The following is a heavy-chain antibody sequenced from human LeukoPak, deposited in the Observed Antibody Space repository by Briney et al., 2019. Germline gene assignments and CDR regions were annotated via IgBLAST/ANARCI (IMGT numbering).Heavy chain of an antibody. D-gene: IGHD3-10*01. CDR3: ASNSFDYYGAGSYSVDY. Sequence: SETLSLTCAVYGGSFCGYYWSWIRQPPGKGLEWIGEIYHSGSTNYNPSLKSRVTISVDTSKNQFPLKLSSVTAADTAEYYWASNSFDYYGAGSYSVDYWGQGTLVTVSS. V-gene: IGHV4-34*01. CDR1: GGSFCGYY. J-gene: IGHJ4*02. CDR2: IYHSGST.